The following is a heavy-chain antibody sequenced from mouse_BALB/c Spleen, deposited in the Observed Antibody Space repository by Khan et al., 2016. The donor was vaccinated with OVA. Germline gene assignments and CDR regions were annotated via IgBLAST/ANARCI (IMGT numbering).Heavy chain of an antibody. CDR1: GYSFTGYF. D-gene: IGHD1-1*01. J-gene: IGHJ2*01. V-gene: IGHV1-20*02. CDR2: INPHIGET. Sequence: EVQLQQSGPELVKPGASVKISCKASGYSFTGYFMNWVMQSHGKSLEWIGRINPHIGETFYNPKFKGKATLTVDESSSTVHMELRSLESEDSAVYNCARIYGSDFDYWGQGTTLTVSS. CDR3: ARIYGSDFDY.